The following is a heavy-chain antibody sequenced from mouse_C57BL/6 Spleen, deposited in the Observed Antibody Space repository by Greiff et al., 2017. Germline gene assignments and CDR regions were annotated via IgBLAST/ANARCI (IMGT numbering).Heavy chain of an antibody. D-gene: IGHD1-1*01. CDR3: ARDILRYCYFDY. CDR1: GFTFSDYY. V-gene: IGHV5-16*01. Sequence: EVKLVESEGGLVQPGSSMKLSCTASGFTFSDYYMAWVRQVPEKGLEWVANINYDGSSTYYLDSLKSRFIISRDNAKNILYLQMSSLKSEDTATYYCARDILRYCYFDYWGQGTTLTVSS. CDR2: INYDGSST. J-gene: IGHJ2*01.